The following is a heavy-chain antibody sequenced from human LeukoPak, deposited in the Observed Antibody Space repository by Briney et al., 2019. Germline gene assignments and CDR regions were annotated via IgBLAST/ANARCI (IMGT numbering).Heavy chain of an antibody. J-gene: IGHJ5*02. CDR3: ARDMNHCSSTSCYAAGEWFDP. Sequence: PSETLSLTCTVSGGSFSTYYWSWIRQPPGKGLEWIGYIYYSGNTNYNPSLKSRVTMSVDTSKNQFSLKLSSVTAADTAVYYCARDMNHCSSTSCYAAGEWFDPWGQGTLVTVSS. CDR1: GGSFSTYY. V-gene: IGHV4-59*12. CDR2: IYYSGNT. D-gene: IGHD2-2*01.